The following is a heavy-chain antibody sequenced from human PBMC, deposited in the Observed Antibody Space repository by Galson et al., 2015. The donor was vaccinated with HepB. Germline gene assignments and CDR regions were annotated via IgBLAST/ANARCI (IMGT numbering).Heavy chain of an antibody. D-gene: IGHD3-22*01. CDR3: AKSFHYDSSGYAY. J-gene: IGHJ4*02. Sequence: SLRLSCAASGFAFSSYAMSWVRQAPGKGLEWVSAISGSGGSTYYADSVKGRFTISGDNSKNTLYLQMNSLGAEDTAVYYCAKSFHYDSSGYAYWGQGTLVTVSS. CDR2: ISGSGGST. CDR1: GFAFSSYA. V-gene: IGHV3-23*01.